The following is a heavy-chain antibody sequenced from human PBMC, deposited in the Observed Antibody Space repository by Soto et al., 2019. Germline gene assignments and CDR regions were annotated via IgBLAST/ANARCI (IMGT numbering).Heavy chain of an antibody. CDR2: ISPMFGAA. D-gene: IGHD3-10*01. Sequence: QVQLVQSGAEMKKPGSTVKVSCQSSGGTFNTYAMNWVRQAPGQGPEWMGDISPMFGAANYAPNFQGRVTITPDESTGTSYMQLSSLTSEDTALYFCAREVQVHTPAFVYWGQGTVVTVS. V-gene: IGHV1-69*19. CDR3: AREVQVHTPAFVY. J-gene: IGHJ4*02. CDR1: GGTFNTYA.